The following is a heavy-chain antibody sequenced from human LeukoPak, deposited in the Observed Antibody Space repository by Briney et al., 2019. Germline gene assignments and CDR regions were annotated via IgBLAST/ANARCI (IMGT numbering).Heavy chain of an antibody. CDR1: GFTFSSYS. Sequence: GGSLRLSCAASGFTFSSYSMNWVRQAPGKGLEWVSSISSSSTYIYYADSVKGRFTISRDNAKNPLYLQMNSLRAEDTAVYYCARDDSSWSIDPSDYWGQGTLVTVSS. CDR3: ARDDSSWSIDPSDY. CDR2: ISSSSTYI. D-gene: IGHD6-13*01. V-gene: IGHV3-21*01. J-gene: IGHJ4*02.